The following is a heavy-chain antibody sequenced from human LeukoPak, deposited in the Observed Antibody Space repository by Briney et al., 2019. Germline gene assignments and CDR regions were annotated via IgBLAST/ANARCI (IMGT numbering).Heavy chain of an antibody. D-gene: IGHD3-10*01. J-gene: IGHJ4*02. Sequence: ASVKVSCKASGYTFTSYYMHWVRQAPGQGLEWMGIINPNSGSTNYAQKFQGRVTMTRDMSTSQISLKLSSVTAADTAVYYCARAVGGDGSGSLWGPGTLVTVSS. CDR2: INPNSGST. CDR1: GYTFTSYY. CDR3: ARAVGGDGSGSL. V-gene: IGHV1-46*01.